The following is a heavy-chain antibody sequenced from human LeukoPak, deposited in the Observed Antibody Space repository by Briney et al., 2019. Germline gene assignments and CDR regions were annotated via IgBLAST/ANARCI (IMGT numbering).Heavy chain of an antibody. CDR2: MNSNIGNT. Sequence: ASVKVSCKASGYTFTSYDINWVRQATGQGLEWMGWMNSNIGNTGYAQKFQGRVTMTRDTSISTAYMEVSRLRSDDTAVYYCARGQQWLEAFEHWGQGTLVTVSS. D-gene: IGHD6-19*01. J-gene: IGHJ4*02. CDR3: ARGQQWLEAFEH. CDR1: GYTFTSYD. V-gene: IGHV1-8*01.